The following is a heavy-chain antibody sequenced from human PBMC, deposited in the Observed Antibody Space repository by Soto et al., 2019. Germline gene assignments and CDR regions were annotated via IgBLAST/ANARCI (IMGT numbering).Heavy chain of an antibody. D-gene: IGHD3-9*01. J-gene: IGHJ5*02. Sequence: PSETLSLTCTVSGGSISSYYWSWIRQPAGKGLEWIGRIYTSGSTNYNPSLKSRVTMSVDTSKNQFSLKLSSVTAADTAVYYCAREDQDDILTRGGDWLDTWGQGTLVTVSS. CDR2: IYTSGST. CDR3: AREDQDDILTRGGDWLDT. V-gene: IGHV4-4*07. CDR1: GGSISSYY.